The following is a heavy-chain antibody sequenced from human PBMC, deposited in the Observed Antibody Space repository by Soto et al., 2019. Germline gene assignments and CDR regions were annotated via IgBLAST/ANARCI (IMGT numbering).Heavy chain of an antibody. Sequence: GGSLRLSCSASGFTFSSYAMHWVRQAPGKGLEYVSAISSNGGSTYYADSVKGRFTISRDNSKNTLYLQMSSLRAEDTALYYCVKDLGYCSSTSCYADYYYYYGMDVWGQGTTVTVSS. D-gene: IGHD2-2*01. CDR2: ISSNGGST. CDR1: GFTFSSYA. J-gene: IGHJ6*02. V-gene: IGHV3-64D*08. CDR3: VKDLGYCSSTSCYADYYYYYGMDV.